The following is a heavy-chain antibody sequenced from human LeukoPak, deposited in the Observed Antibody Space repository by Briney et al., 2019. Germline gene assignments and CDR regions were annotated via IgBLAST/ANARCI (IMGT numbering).Heavy chain of an antibody. CDR3: AREQRGGLSGSLEGLFASYNTHYYMDV. CDR1: GGTFSSYA. Sequence: SVKVSCKASGGTFSSYAISWVRQAPGQGLEWMGGIIPIFGTANYAQKFQGRVTITTDESTSTAYMELSSLRSEDTAVYFCAREQRGGLSGSLEGLFASYNTHYYMDVWGRGTTVTVSS. CDR2: IIPIFGTA. D-gene: IGHD1-26*01. V-gene: IGHV1-69*05. J-gene: IGHJ6*03.